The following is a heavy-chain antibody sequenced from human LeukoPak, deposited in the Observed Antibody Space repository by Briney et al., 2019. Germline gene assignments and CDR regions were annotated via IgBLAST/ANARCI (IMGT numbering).Heavy chain of an antibody. CDR3: ARDRDGGGAIFDY. Sequence: GGSLRLSCAAFEFTFSSYSMNWVRQAPGKGLEWVSSISSSSSYIYYADSVKGRFTISRDNAKNSLYLQMNSLRAEDTAVYYCARDRDGGGAIFDYWGQGTLVTVSS. CDR2: ISSSSSYI. J-gene: IGHJ4*02. V-gene: IGHV3-21*01. CDR1: EFTFSSYS. D-gene: IGHD3-16*01.